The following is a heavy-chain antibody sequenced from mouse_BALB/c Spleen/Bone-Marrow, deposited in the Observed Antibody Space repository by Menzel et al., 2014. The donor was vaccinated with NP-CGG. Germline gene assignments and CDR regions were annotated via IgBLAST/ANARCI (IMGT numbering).Heavy chain of an antibody. V-gene: IGHV1-5*01. CDR2: IYPGNSET. CDR3: TRVITTGSAWFAY. CDR1: GYTFTSYW. J-gene: IGHJ3*01. D-gene: IGHD2-4*01. Sequence: EVKLVESGTVLARPGASVKMSCKASGYTFTSYWMHWVKQRPGQGLEWIGAIYPGNSETSYNQKFKGKAKLTAVTSTSTAYMELSSLTNEDSAVYYCTRVITTGSAWFAYWGQGTLVTVSA.